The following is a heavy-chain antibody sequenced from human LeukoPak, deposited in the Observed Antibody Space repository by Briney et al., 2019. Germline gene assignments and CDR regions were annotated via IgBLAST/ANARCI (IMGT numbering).Heavy chain of an antibody. D-gene: IGHD6-13*01. CDR1: GFTFSDHY. J-gene: IGHJ6*03. V-gene: IGHV3-72*01. CDR2: TRNKANSYTT. CDR3: ARAPTYSSSWYYYYYYMDV. Sequence: QTGGSLRLSCAASGFTFSDHYMDWVRQAPGKGLEWVGRTRNKANSYTTEYAASVKGRFTISRDDSKNSLYLQMNSLKTEDTAVYYCARAPTYSSSWYYYYYYMDVWGKGTTATVSS.